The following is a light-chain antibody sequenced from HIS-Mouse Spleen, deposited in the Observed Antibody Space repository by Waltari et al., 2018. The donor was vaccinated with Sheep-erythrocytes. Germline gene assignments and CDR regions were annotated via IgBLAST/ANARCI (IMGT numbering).Light chain of an antibody. Sequence: QPRPVSGSPGQSVTIPCTGTSSDVGRYNYVSWYQQHPGKAPKLMIYDVSKRPSGVPDRFSGSKSGTSASLAITGLQAEDEADYYCQSYDSSLSGSVFGGGTKLTVL. J-gene: IGLJ2*01. V-gene: IGLV2-11*01. CDR1: SSDVGRYNY. CDR2: DVS. CDR3: QSYDSSLSGSV.